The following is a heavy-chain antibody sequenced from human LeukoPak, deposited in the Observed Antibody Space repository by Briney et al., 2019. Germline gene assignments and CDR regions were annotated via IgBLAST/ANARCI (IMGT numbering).Heavy chain of an antibody. V-gene: IGHV1-2*04. CDR1: GYTFTGYY. J-gene: IGHJ4*02. Sequence: ASVKVSCKASGYTFTGYYMHWVRQAPGQGLEWMGWIDPNSGGTNYAQKFQGWVTMTRDTSISTACMELSRLRSDDTAVYYCARDQEGAIDYWGQGTLVTVSS. D-gene: IGHD1-26*01. CDR2: IDPNSGGT. CDR3: ARDQEGAIDY.